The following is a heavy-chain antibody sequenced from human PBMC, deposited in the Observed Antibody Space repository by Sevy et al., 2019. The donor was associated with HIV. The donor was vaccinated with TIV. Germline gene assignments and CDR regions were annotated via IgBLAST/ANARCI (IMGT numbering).Heavy chain of an antibody. J-gene: IGHJ4*02. D-gene: IGHD5-12*01. CDR3: ASQRGGYERLYYFDS. Sequence: GSLILSCVASGFTYSMNWVRQAPGKGLEWVSYISDSSATIHYADSVKGRFTISRDNAKNSLYLQMNTLRAEDTAVYYCASQRGGYERLYYFDSWGQGTLVTVSS. CDR2: ISDSSATI. CDR1: GFTYS. V-gene: IGHV3-48*01.